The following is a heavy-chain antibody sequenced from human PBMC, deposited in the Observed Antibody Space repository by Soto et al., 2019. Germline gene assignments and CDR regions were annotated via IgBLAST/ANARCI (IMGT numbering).Heavy chain of an antibody. CDR1: GYSFTSYW. CDR3: AVLEWLAPGY. D-gene: IGHD6-19*01. J-gene: IGHJ1*01. CDR2: IGPSDSYT. Sequence: GESLKISCKGSGYSFTSYWISGVRQMPGKGLEWMGRIGPSDSYTNYSPSFQGHVTISAYNPINTAYLQCRLRKAADTAMYYCAVLEWLAPGYWGQGTLVTVSS. V-gene: IGHV5-10-1*01.